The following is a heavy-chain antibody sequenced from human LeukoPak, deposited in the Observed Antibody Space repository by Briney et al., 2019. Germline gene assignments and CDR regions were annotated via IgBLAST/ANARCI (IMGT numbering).Heavy chain of an antibody. Sequence: ASVKVSCKASGYTFTSYGINWVGQPPGQGLEGMGWICAYNGNTKYTQKLQGRVTMTTDTSTSTAYMELRSLRSDDTAVYYWAGDHGGSYYNFDYWGQGTLVTVSS. CDR3: AGDHGGSYYNFDY. V-gene: IGHV1-18*01. D-gene: IGHD1-26*01. CDR2: ICAYNGNT. J-gene: IGHJ4*02. CDR1: GYTFTSYG.